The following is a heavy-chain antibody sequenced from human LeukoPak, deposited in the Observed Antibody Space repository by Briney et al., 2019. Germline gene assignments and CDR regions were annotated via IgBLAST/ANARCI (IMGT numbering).Heavy chain of an antibody. CDR3: ARGGPYSSGWSVYYYYVMDV. CDR1: GGSFSGYY. J-gene: IGHJ6*04. Sequence: SETLSLTCAVSGGSFSGYYWSWIRQPPGKGLEWIGEINHSGSTNYNPSIKSRVTMSADTTKNQPSLKLSSVTAADTAVYDCARGGPYSSGWSVYYYYVMDVWGKGTTVTVSS. CDR2: INHSGST. D-gene: IGHD6-19*01. V-gene: IGHV4-34*01.